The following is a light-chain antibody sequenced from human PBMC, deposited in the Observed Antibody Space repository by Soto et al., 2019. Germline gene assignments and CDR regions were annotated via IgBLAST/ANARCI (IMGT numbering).Light chain of an antibody. CDR2: DVN. Sequence: QSALTQPASVSGSPGQSITISCTGTSSDVGGYNYVSWYQQHPGKAPKLMIYDVNNRPSGVSNRFSGSKSGNTASLTISGLQAEDEADYYCSSYTRSSKLAFGGGTKLTVL. V-gene: IGLV2-14*01. CDR1: SSDVGGYNY. CDR3: SSYTRSSKLA. J-gene: IGLJ2*01.